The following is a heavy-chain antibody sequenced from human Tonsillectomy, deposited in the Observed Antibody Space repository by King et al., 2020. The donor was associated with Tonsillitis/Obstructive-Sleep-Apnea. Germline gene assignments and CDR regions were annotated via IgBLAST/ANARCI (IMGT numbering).Heavy chain of an antibody. CDR2: ISGSGGGT. CDR3: AKDRRSSGVAYYGMDV. J-gene: IGHJ6*02. D-gene: IGHD6-19*01. Sequence: DVQLVESGGGLVQPGGSLRLSCAASGFNFNNFAVSWVRQAPGKGLEWVSSISGSGGGTYYTHSVDGRFTVSRDNSRNTVYLQMNSLRVEDTAVYHCAKDRRSSGVAYYGMDVWAQGTTVTVSS. CDR1: GFNFNNFA. V-gene: IGHV3-23*04.